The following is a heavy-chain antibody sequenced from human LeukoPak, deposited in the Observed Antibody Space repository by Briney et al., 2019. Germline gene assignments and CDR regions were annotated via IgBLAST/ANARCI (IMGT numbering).Heavy chain of an antibody. CDR2: VYYSGNT. D-gene: IGHD3-10*01. J-gene: IGHJ4*02. CDR3: ARGSPPHSWFGESTDNYFDY. Sequence: SETLSLTCTVSGGSISGFYWNWIRQPPGKGLEWIGYVYYSGNTNYNPSLKSRVTISVDRSKNQFSLKLSSVTAADTAVYYCARGSPPHSWFGESTDNYFDYWGQGTLVTVSS. V-gene: IGHV4-59*12. CDR1: GGSISGFY.